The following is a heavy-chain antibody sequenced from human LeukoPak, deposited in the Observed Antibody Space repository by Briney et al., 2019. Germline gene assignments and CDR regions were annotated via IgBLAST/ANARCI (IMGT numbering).Heavy chain of an antibody. CDR1: GFTFSSYA. CDR2: IRGSDDST. Sequence: PGGSLRLSCAASGFTFSSYAMTWVRQAPGKGLEWGSTIRGSDDSTYYADSVKGRFTISRDNSKNTLYLQMNSLSAEDTAIYYGAKDTGPAAGITADYWGQGTLVTVSS. V-gene: IGHV3-23*01. CDR3: AKDTGPAAGITADY. D-gene: IGHD6-13*01. J-gene: IGHJ4*02.